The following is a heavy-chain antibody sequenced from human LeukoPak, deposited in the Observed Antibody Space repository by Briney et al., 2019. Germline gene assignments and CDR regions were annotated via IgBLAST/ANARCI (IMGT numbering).Heavy chain of an antibody. J-gene: IGHJ6*03. V-gene: IGHV1-2*06. CDR1: GYTFTGYY. Sequence: ASVKVSCKASGYTFTGYYMHWVRQAPGQGLEWMGRINPKSGGTNYAQKFQGRVTMTRDTSISTAYMELSRLRSDDTAVYYCARLNSGYDYYYMDVWGKGTTVTVSS. CDR3: ARLNSGYDYYYMDV. D-gene: IGHD1-26*01. CDR2: INPKSGGT.